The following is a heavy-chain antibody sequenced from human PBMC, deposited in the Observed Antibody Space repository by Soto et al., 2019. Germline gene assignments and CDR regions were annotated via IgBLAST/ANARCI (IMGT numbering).Heavy chain of an antibody. CDR1: GGTFSSYA. V-gene: IGHV1-69*12. D-gene: IGHD6-19*01. J-gene: IGHJ4*02. CDR2: IIPIFGTA. Sequence: QVQLVQSGAEVKKPGSSVKVSCKASGGTFSSYAISWVRQAPGQGLEWMGGIIPIFGTANYAQKFQGRVMITADESTSTAYMELSSLRSEDTAVYYCARDPYLYSSGWYYFDYWGQGTLVTVSS. CDR3: ARDPYLYSSGWYYFDY.